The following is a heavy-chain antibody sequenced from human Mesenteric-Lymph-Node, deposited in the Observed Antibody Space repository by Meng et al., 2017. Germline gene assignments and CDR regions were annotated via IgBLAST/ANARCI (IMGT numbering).Heavy chain of an antibody. CDR1: GGSFGGYY. D-gene: IGHD3-10*01. V-gene: IGHV4-34*01. CDR2: INHSGST. CDR3: ARGRKWFGELVSIFAPPY. J-gene: IGHJ4*02. Sequence: GPPQESGPGLAKPSRTRSLTGPFYGGSFGGYYWSWIRQPPGKGLEWIGEINHSGSTNYNPSLKSRVTISVDTSKNQFSLKLSSVTAADTAVYYCARGRKWFGELVSIFAPPYWGQGTLVTVSS.